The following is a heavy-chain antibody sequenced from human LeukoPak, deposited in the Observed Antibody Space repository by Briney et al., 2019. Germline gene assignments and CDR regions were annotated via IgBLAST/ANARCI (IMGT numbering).Heavy chain of an antibody. CDR1: VGSISGYF. Sequence: PSETLSLTCTVSVGSISGYFWGWVRQAPGTGLDWIGHIYYSGATNYNPSLRSRVTISVDTSKNQFSLKLRSVTAADTAVYYCARAQYSGSCSDCWGQGTLVTVSS. V-gene: IGHV4-59*13. D-gene: IGHD1-26*01. J-gene: IGHJ4*03. CDR2: IYYSGAT. CDR3: ARAQYSGSCSDC.